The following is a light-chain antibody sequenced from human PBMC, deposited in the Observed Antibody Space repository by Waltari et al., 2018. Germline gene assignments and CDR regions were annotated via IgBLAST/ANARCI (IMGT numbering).Light chain of an antibody. CDR2: KAS. Sequence: IQMTQSPSTLSASVGDSVTITCRASPSITNWLAWYQQKPGKAPNLLIYKASNLESGVPSRFSGSGSGTEFTLTISSLQPDDFATYYCQQYDNYWTFGQGTKVEIK. CDR3: QQYDNYWT. J-gene: IGKJ1*01. CDR1: PSITNW. V-gene: IGKV1-5*03.